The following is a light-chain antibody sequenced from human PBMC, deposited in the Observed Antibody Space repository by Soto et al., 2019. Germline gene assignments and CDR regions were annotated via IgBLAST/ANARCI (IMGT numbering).Light chain of an antibody. J-gene: IGLJ1*01. CDR1: SSDVGGYNY. CDR2: EVS. V-gene: IGLV2-14*01. Sequence: QSVLTQPASGARSPGQSITISRTGTSSDVGGYNYVCWYQHHPGKDTNLIISEVSNRPSGVSDRFSGSKSGNTASLPISGLQPEDEADYYCTSFTSSTTYVFGTGTKVTVL. CDR3: TSFTSSTTYV.